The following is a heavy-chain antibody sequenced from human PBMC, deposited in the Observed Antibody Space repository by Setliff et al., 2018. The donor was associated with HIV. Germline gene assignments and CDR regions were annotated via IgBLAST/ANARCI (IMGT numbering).Heavy chain of an antibody. CDR3: TRDSPGGNSYYYGMDV. J-gene: IGHJ6*02. Sequence: GGSLRLSCAASGFTFSSYAMSWVRQAPGKGLEWVSAISGSGGSTYYADSVKGRFTISRDKSKSIAYLQMNSLKTEDTAVYYCTRDSPGGNSYYYGMDVWGQGTTVTVSS. CDR2: ISGSGGST. CDR1: GFTFSSYA. V-gene: IGHV3-23*01. D-gene: IGHD2-15*01.